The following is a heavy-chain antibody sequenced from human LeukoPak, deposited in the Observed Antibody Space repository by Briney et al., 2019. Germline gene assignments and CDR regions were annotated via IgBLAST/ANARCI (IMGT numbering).Heavy chain of an antibody. CDR3: ARLGSRDYYGSGDLIYYYYMDV. V-gene: IGHV3-21*01. J-gene: IGHJ6*03. Sequence: PGGSLRLSCAASGFTFSSYSMNWVRQAPGKGLEWVSSISSSSSYIYYADSVKGRFTISRDNAKNSLYLQMNSLRAEDTAVYYCARLGSRDYYGSGDLIYYYYMDVWGKGTTVTISS. CDR2: ISSSSSYI. CDR1: GFTFSSYS. D-gene: IGHD3-10*01.